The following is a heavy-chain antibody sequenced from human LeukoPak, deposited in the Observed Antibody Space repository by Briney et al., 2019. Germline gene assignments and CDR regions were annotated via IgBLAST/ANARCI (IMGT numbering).Heavy chain of an antibody. V-gene: IGHV3-48*04. Sequence: GGSLRLSCAASGFTFSSYSMNWVRQAPGEGLEWVSYISGSRSTIYYADSVKGRFTISRDNAKNSLSLQMNSLRAEDTAVYYCARDPVGGWSDYWGQGTLVTVSS. J-gene: IGHJ4*02. CDR2: ISGSRSTI. CDR3: ARDPVGGWSDY. CDR1: GFTFSSYS. D-gene: IGHD6-19*01.